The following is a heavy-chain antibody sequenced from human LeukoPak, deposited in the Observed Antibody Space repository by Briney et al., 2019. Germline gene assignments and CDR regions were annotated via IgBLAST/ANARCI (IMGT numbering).Heavy chain of an antibody. Sequence: ASVKVSCKASGYTLSSYDINWVRQATGHGVVWMGWMNPKSGNTGYAQKFQGRVTLTRNTSISTAYIERSDQRSEGTPRYYIVRGAILWFGESFDYWGQGTLVTVSS. D-gene: IGHD3-10*01. CDR1: GYTLSSYD. CDR2: MNPKSGNT. V-gene: IGHV1-8*01. CDR3: VRGAILWFGESFDY. J-gene: IGHJ4*02.